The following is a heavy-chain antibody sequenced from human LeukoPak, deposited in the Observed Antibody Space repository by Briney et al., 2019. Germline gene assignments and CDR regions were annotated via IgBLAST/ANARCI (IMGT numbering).Heavy chain of an antibody. CDR3: ARERQQLAHKYFDY. V-gene: IGHV4-31*03. Sequence: PSQTLSLTCTVSGGSISSGGYYWSWIRQHPGKGLEWIGYIYYSGSTYYNPPLKSRVTISVDTSKNQFSLKLSSVTAADTAVYYCARERQQLAHKYFDYWGQGTLVTVSS. D-gene: IGHD6-13*01. CDR1: GGSISSGGYY. CDR2: IYYSGST. J-gene: IGHJ4*02.